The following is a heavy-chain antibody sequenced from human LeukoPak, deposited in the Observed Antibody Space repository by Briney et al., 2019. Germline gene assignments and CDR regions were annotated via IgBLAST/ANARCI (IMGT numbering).Heavy chain of an antibody. CDR1: GFTFSSYA. CDR3: ARDSLGAVTAIGWFDP. Sequence: GGSLRLSCAASGFTFSSYAMSWVRQAPGRGLEWVAVISYDGTNKYYSDSVKGRFTISRDNSMDMLFLQMNSLRVDDTAVYYCARDSLGAVTAIGWFDPWGQGTLVIVSS. CDR2: ISYDGTNK. J-gene: IGHJ5*02. D-gene: IGHD2-21*02. V-gene: IGHV3-30*04.